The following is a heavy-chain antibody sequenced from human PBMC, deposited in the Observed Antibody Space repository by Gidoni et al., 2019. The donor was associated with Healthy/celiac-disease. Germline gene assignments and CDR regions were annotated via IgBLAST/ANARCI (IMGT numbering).Heavy chain of an antibody. Sequence: QVQLVQSGAEVKKPGSSVKVSCKASGGPFSSYAISWVRQAPGQGLEWMGGIIPIFGTANYAQKFQGRVTITADESTSTAYMELSSLRSEDTAVYYCARAGDGVVVAATRSPFDYWGQGTLVTVSS. CDR2: IIPIFGTA. CDR3: ARAGDGVVVAATRSPFDY. J-gene: IGHJ4*02. V-gene: IGHV1-69*01. D-gene: IGHD2-15*01. CDR1: GGPFSSYA.